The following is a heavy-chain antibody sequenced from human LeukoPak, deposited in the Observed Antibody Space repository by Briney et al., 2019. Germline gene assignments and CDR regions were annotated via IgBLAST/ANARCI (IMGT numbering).Heavy chain of an antibody. CDR1: GYTFTSYG. J-gene: IGHJ3*02. V-gene: IGHV1-18*01. CDR2: ISAYNGNT. CDR3: ARGGAIFGVVNDAFDI. Sequence: ASVKVSCKASGYTFTSYGISWVRQAPGQGLEWMGWISAYNGNTNYAQKLQGRVTMTTDTSTSTAYMELRSLRSDDTAVYYCARGGAIFGVVNDAFDIWGQGTMVTVSS. D-gene: IGHD3-3*01.